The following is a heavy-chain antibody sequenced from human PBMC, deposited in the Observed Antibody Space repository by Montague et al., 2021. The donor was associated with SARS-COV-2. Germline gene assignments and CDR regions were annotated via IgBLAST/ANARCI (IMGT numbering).Heavy chain of an antibody. CDR2: ISYDGSNK. J-gene: IGHJ3*02. Sequence: SLRLSCAASGFIFSSYAMHWVRQAPGKGLEWVAVISYDGSNKYYADSVKGRFTISRDNSKNTLYLQMNSLRAEDTAVYYCARDLGVLAFDIWGQGTMVTVSS. D-gene: IGHD3-16*01. CDR1: GFIFSSYA. V-gene: IGHV3-30*04. CDR3: ARDLGVLAFDI.